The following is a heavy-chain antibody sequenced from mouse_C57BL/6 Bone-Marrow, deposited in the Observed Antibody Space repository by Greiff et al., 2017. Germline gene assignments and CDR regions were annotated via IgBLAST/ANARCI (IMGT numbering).Heavy chain of an antibody. D-gene: IGHD2-1*01. CDR1: GYTFTSYW. Sequence: QVQLQQPGAELVKPGASVKMSCKASGYTFTSYWITWVKQRPGHGLEWIGDIDPETGGTDYNQKFKGKAILTADKSSSTAYMELRSLTSEDSAFYYCTRSYGNPYYYARDYWGQGTSVTVSS. CDR3: TRSYGNPYYYARDY. J-gene: IGHJ4*01. V-gene: IGHV1-55*01. CDR2: IDPETGGT.